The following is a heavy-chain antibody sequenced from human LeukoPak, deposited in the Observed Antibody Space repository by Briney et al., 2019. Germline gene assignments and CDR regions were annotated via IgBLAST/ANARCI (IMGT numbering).Heavy chain of an antibody. D-gene: IGHD6-13*01. V-gene: IGHV3-53*05. CDR2: IYSGGST. J-gene: IGHJ3*02. CDR3: AREGYSSSWFDAFDI. CDR1: GFTISNNY. Sequence: GGSLRLSCAASGFTISNNYMSWVRQAPGKGLEWVSVIYSGGSTYYADSVKGRFIISRDNSKNTLYLQMNSLRSEDTAVYYCAREGYSSSWFDAFDIWGQGTMVTVSS.